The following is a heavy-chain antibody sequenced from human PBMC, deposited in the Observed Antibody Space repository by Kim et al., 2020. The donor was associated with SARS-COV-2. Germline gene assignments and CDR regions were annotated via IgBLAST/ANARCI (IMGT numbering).Heavy chain of an antibody. CDR3: ARATSSSWYNGYFDY. V-gene: IGHV4-39*07. J-gene: IGHJ4*02. Sequence: SETLSLTCTVSGGSISSSSYYWGWIRQPPGKGLEWIGSIYYSGSTYYNPSLKSRVTISVDTSKNQFSLKLSSVTAADTAVYYCARATSSSWYNGYFDYWGQGTLVTVSS. CDR2: IYYSGST. CDR1: GGSISSSSYY. D-gene: IGHD6-13*01.